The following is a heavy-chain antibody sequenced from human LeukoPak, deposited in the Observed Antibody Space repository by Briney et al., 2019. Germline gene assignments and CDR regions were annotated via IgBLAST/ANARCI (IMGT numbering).Heavy chain of an antibody. V-gene: IGHV3-23*01. J-gene: IGHJ4*02. D-gene: IGHD3-9*01. CDR3: AKVTGDILTGYYLDY. CDR1: GFTFSSYA. CDR2: ISGSGGST. Sequence: GGSLRLSCAASGFTFSSYAMSWVRQAPGKGLEWVSAISGSGGSTYYADSVKGRFTISRDNSKNTLYLQMNSLRAEDTAVYYCAKVTGDILTGYYLDYWGQGTLVTVSS.